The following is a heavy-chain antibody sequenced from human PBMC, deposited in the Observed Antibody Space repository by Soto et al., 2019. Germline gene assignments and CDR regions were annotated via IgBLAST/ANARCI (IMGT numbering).Heavy chain of an antibody. CDR2: ISGSGGST. J-gene: IGHJ6*02. D-gene: IGHD2-2*02. CDR3: AKTPYCSSTSCYMGYYYGMDV. V-gene: IGHV3-23*01. CDR1: GFTFSSYA. Sequence: VGSLRLSCAASGFTFSSYAMSWVRQAPGKGLEWVSAISGSGGSTYYADSVKGRFTISRDNSKNTLYLQMNSLRAEDTAVYYCAKTPYCSSTSCYMGYYYGMDVWGQGTTVTVSS.